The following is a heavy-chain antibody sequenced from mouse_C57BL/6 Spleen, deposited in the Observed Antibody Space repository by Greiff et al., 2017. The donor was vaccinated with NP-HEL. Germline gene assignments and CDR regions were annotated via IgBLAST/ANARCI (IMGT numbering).Heavy chain of an antibody. CDR3: AGGTSYYYAMDY. CDR2: ISYDGSN. V-gene: IGHV3-6*01. Sequence: ESGPGLVKPSQSLSLTCSVTGYSITSGYYWNWIRQFPGNKLEWMGYISYDGSNNYNPSLKNRISITRDTSKNQFFLKLNSVTTEDTATYYCAGGTSYYYAMDYWGQGTSVTVSS. CDR1: GYSITSGYY. D-gene: IGHD5-1*01. J-gene: IGHJ4*01.